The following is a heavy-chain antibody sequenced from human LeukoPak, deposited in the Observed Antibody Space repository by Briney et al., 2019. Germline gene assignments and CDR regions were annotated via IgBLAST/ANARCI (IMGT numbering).Heavy chain of an antibody. D-gene: IGHD3-22*01. Sequence: SETLSLTCTVSGGSISSGDYYWSWIRQPPGKGLEWFGYIYYSGSTNYNPSLKSRVTISVDTSKNQFSLKLSSVTAADAAVYYCARDVPTYYYDSSGWDAFDIWGQGTMVTVSS. CDR2: IYYSGST. CDR3: ARDVPTYYYDSSGWDAFDI. CDR1: GGSISSGDYY. J-gene: IGHJ3*02. V-gene: IGHV4-61*08.